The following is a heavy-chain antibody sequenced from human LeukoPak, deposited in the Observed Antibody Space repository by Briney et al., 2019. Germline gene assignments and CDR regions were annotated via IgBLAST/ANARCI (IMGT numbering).Heavy chain of an antibody. CDR3: ARACSGGSCYSDY. V-gene: IGHV4-34*01. CDR2: INHSGST. Sequence: PSETLSLTCAVYGGSFSGYHWSWIRQPPGKGLEWIGEINHSGSTNYNPSLKSRVTISVDTSKNQFSLKLSSVTAADTAVYYCARACSGGSCYSDYWGQGTLVTVSS. J-gene: IGHJ4*02. CDR1: GGSFSGYH. D-gene: IGHD2-15*01.